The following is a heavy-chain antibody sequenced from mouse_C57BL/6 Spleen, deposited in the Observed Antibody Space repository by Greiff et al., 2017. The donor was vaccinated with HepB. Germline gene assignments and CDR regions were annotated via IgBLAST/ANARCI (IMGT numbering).Heavy chain of an antibody. J-gene: IGHJ3*01. CDR2: INPGSGGT. V-gene: IGHV1-54*01. Sequence: QVQLQQSGAELVRPGTSVKVSCKASGYAFTNYLIEWVKQRPGQGLEWIGVINPGSGGTNYNEKFKGKATLTADKSSSTAYMQLSSLTSEDSAVYFCARSTMVTTSEFAYWGQGTLVTVSA. CDR1: GYAFTNYL. D-gene: IGHD2-2*01. CDR3: ARSTMVTTSEFAY.